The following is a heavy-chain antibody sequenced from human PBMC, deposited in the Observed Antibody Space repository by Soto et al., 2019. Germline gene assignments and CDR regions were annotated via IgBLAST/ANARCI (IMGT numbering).Heavy chain of an antibody. CDR3: ANNGDYYYYCMDV. Sequence: QVQLVQSGAEVTKPGASVKVSCKASGYTFSNYATHWVRQAPGQRLEWMGWINAGNGKTKYSQNFQGRVTITRYTSASTAYMELSSLRSEDTAVYYCANNGDYYYYCMDVWGQGSTVTVSS. D-gene: IGHD4-17*01. CDR1: GYTFSNYA. CDR2: INAGNGKT. V-gene: IGHV1-3*01. J-gene: IGHJ6*02.